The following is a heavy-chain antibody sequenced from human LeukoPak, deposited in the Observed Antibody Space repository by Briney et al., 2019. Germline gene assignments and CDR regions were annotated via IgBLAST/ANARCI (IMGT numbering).Heavy chain of an antibody. D-gene: IGHD6-13*01. CDR2: IYHSGST. Sequence: PSETLSLTCTVSGYSISSGYYWGWIRQPPGKGLEWIGSIYHSGSTYYSPSLKSRVTISVDTSKNQFSLKLSSVTAADTAVYYCARHPMRSSWYGPRFDYWGQGTLVTVSS. V-gene: IGHV4-38-2*02. CDR1: GYSISSGYY. CDR3: ARHPMRSSWYGPRFDY. J-gene: IGHJ4*02.